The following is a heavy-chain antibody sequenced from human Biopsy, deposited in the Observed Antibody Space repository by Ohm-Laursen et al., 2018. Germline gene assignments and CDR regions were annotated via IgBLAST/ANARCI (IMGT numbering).Heavy chain of an antibody. CDR1: GFTFSSYG. CDR2: ISNDGDIK. D-gene: IGHD3-22*01. CDR3: AKDRFPYTSGYSSVFEY. V-gene: IGHV3-30*18. Sequence: SLRLSCTASGFTFSSYGMHWARQAPGKGLEWESLISNDGDIKYSADSMEGRFTISRDNSRKTLFLQMNSLKAEDTAVYYCAKDRFPYTSGYSSVFEYWGQGTLVTVSS. J-gene: IGHJ4*02.